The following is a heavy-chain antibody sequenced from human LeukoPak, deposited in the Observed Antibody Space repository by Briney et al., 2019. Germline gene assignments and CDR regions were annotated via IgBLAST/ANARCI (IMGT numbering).Heavy chain of an antibody. J-gene: IGHJ6*03. Sequence: PSETLSLTCTVSGGSISSYYWSWIRQPPGKGLEWIGYIYYSGSTNYNPSLKSRVTISVDTSKNQFSLKLSSVTAADTAVYYCARVNYDFWSGFYYYYMDVWGKGTPVTVSS. CDR2: IYYSGST. CDR1: GGSISSYY. CDR3: ARVNYDFWSGFYYYYMDV. D-gene: IGHD3-3*01. V-gene: IGHV4-59*01.